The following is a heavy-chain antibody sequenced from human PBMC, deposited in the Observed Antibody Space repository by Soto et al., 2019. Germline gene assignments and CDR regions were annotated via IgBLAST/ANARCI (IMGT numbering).Heavy chain of an antibody. CDR2: ISYDGSNK. CDR3: AKALRSGYSCYDPPNYFDY. J-gene: IGHJ4*02. CDR1: GFTFSSYG. D-gene: IGHD5-12*01. V-gene: IGHV3-30*18. Sequence: GGSLRLSCAASGFTFSSYGMHWVRQAPGKGLEWVAVISYDGSNKYYADSVKGRFTISRDNSKNTLYLQMNSLRAEDTAVYYCAKALRSGYSCYDPPNYFDYWGQGTLVTVSS.